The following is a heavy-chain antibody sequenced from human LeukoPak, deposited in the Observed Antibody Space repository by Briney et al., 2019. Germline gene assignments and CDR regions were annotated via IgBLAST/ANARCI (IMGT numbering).Heavy chain of an antibody. J-gene: IGHJ4*02. Sequence: PSETLSLTCTVSGGSITSYYWSWIRQPPGKGLEWIGSIYYSGSTNYSPSLKSRVTISVDTSKNQFSLKLSSVTAADTAVYYCATSVSFPRGDYWGQGTLVTVSS. CDR1: GGSITSYY. CDR3: ATSVSFPRGDY. CDR2: IYYSGST. V-gene: IGHV4-59*08.